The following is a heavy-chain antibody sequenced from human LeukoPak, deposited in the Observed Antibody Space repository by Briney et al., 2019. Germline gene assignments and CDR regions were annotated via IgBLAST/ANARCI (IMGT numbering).Heavy chain of an antibody. V-gene: IGHV3-7*01. D-gene: IGHD2-15*01. Sequence: GGSLRLSCAASGFTFSSYWMSWVRQAPGKGLEWVANIKQDGGEKYYVDSVKGRFTISRDNAKNSVYLQMNSLRAQDTAVYYCARDQILGYCSGGSCPPDAFDIWGQGTMVTVSS. CDR3: ARDQILGYCSGGSCPPDAFDI. CDR2: IKQDGGEK. CDR1: GFTFSSYW. J-gene: IGHJ3*02.